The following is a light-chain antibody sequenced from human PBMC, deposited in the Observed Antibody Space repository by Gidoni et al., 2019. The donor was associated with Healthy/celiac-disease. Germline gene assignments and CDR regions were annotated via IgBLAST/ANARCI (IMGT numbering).Light chain of an antibody. J-gene: IGKJ3*01. CDR3: QQYDNLPRT. V-gene: IGKV1-33*01. CDR1: QDISNY. Sequence: DIQMTQSPSSLSASVGDRVTITCQASQDISNYLNWYQQTPGKAPKLLIYDASNLETGVPSSISGSGSGTDFTFTISSLQPEDIATYYCQQYDNLPRTFGPGTKVDIK. CDR2: DAS.